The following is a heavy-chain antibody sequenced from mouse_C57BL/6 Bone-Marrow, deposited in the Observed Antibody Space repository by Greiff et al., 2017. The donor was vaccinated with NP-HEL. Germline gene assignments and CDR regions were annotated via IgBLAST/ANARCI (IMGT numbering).Heavy chain of an antibody. Sequence: EVKLMESGGDLVKPGGSLKLSCAASGFTFSSYGMSWVRQTPDKRLEWVATISSGGSYTYYPDSVKGRFTISRDNAKNTLYLQMSSLKSEDTAMYYCARHEITPFAYWGQGTLVTVSA. CDR2: ISSGGSYT. J-gene: IGHJ3*01. V-gene: IGHV5-6*01. CDR3: ARHEITPFAY. CDR1: GFTFSSYG. D-gene: IGHD1-1*01.